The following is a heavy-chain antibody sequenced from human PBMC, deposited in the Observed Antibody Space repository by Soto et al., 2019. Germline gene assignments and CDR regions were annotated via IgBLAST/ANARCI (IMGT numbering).Heavy chain of an antibody. CDR1: GFTFSGYY. D-gene: IGHD3-22*01. CDR2: ISSSDSII. CDR3: ARDLGYYDSSGYFDY. J-gene: IGHJ4*02. V-gene: IGHV3-11*01. Sequence: GPLRLSCAASGFTFSGYYMSWIRQAPGKGLEWVSYISSSDSIIYYADSVKGRFTISRDNAKNSLYLQMNSLRAEDTAVYYCARDLGYYDSSGYFDYWGQGTLVTVSS.